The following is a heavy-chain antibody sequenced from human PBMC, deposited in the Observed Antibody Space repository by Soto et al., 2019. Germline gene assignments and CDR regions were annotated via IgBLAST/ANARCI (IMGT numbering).Heavy chain of an antibody. D-gene: IGHD1-26*01. CDR3: ARGRGSFYLDF. CDR2: IHSDGRIT. V-gene: IGHV3-74*01. Sequence: EVQLVESGGALVQPGGSLRLSCAASGFTFGNYWMYWVRQAPGKRLVWVSRIHSDGRITTYALSVKGRFTISSDIAKNSLYLQMSSMRAEDTAMYYCARGRGSFYLDFWGQGTLVTVSS. J-gene: IGHJ4*02. CDR1: GFTFGNYW.